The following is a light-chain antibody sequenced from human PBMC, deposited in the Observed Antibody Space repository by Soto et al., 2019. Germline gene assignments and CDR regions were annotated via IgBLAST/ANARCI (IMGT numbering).Light chain of an antibody. Sequence: DIQLTQSPSFLSASVGDRVTITCRASQGISSYLAWYQQKPGKAPKLLIYAASTLQSGVPSRFRGSGSGTEYTLTISRLHPEDFATYYCQQLNSYPLTFGGGTKLGIK. J-gene: IGKJ4*01. CDR2: AAS. CDR3: QQLNSYPLT. CDR1: QGISSY. V-gene: IGKV1-9*01.